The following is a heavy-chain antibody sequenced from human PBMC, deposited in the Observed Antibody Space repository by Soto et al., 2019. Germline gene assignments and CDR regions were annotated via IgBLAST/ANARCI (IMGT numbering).Heavy chain of an antibody. J-gene: IGHJ4*02. Sequence: PSETLSLTCAVYGGSFSGYYWSWIRQPPGKGLEWIGEINHSGSTNYNPSLKSRVTISVDTSKNQFSLKLSSVTAADTAVYYCARGSNGDSLFDYWGQGTLVTVSS. D-gene: IGHD4-17*01. CDR2: INHSGST. CDR1: GGSFSGYY. CDR3: ARGSNGDSLFDY. V-gene: IGHV4-34*01.